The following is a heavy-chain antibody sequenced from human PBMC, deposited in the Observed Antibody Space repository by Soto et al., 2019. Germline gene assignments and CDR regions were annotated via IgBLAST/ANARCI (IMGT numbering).Heavy chain of an antibody. Sequence: QVQLQESGPGLLRPSETLSLNCSVSGGSISGYYWSWIRQAPGKGLEYIGHMFYSGPTNLSPSLKSRVAMSVDMSMNQCSLRLISVTAAVTAVYFCARWSCTSGPCNTVDYWGQGILVTVSS. D-gene: IGHD2-2*02. V-gene: IGHV4-59*01. CDR3: ARWSCTSGPCNTVDY. CDR1: GGSISGYY. J-gene: IGHJ4*02. CDR2: MFYSGPT.